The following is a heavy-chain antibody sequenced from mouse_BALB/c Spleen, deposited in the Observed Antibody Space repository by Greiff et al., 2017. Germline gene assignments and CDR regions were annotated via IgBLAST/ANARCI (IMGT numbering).Heavy chain of an antibody. CDR1: GFNIKDTY. J-gene: IGHJ4*01. CDR3: AKGGTSYYGNYRAMDY. Sequence: DVQLQESGAELVKPGASVKLSCTASGFNIKDTYMHWVKQRPEQGLEWIGRIDPANGNTKYDPKFQGKATITADTSSNTAYLQLSSLTSEDTAVYYCAKGGTSYYGNYRAMDYWGQGTSVTVSS. CDR2: IDPANGNT. V-gene: IGHV14-3*02. D-gene: IGHD2-10*01.